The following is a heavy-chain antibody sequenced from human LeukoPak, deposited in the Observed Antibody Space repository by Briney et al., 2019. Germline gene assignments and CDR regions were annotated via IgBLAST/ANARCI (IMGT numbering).Heavy chain of an antibody. V-gene: IGHV1-8*01. CDR1: GYTFTSYD. J-gene: IGHJ4*02. CDR3: ARAGGYCGRISCPYYFDY. D-gene: IGHD2-15*01. CDR2: MNPNSGNT. Sequence: ALVKVSCKASGYTFTSYDINWVRQATGQGLEWMGWMNPNSGNTGYAQKFQGRVTMTRNTSISTAYVELSSLRSEDTAVYYCARAGGYCGRISCPYYFDYWGQGSLVAVSS.